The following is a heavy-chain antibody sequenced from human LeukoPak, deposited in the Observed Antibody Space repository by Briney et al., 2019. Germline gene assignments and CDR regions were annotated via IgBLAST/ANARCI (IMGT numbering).Heavy chain of an antibody. CDR2: IYYSGST. D-gene: IGHD5-18*01. CDR1: GFTFSDYY. J-gene: IGHJ4*02. Sequence: GSLRLSCAASGFTFSDYYMSWIRQPPGKGLEWIGSIYYSGSTYYNPSLKSRVTISVDTSKNQFSLKLSSVTAADTAVYYCARHPGYSYAYVDYWGQGTLVTVSS. V-gene: IGHV4-38-2*01. CDR3: ARHPGYSYAYVDY.